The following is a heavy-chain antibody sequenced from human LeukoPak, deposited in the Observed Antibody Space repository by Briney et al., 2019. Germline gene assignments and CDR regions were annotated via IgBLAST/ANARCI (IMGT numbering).Heavy chain of an antibody. CDR1: GGSISSYY. D-gene: IGHD2-2*01. Sequence: SETLSLTCTVSGGSISSYYWSWIRKPPGKGLEWIGYIYYSGSTNYNPSLKSRVTISVDTSKNQFSLKLSSVTAADTAVYYCARVGSAAIPYGMDVWGQGTTVTVSS. J-gene: IGHJ6*02. CDR2: IYYSGST. V-gene: IGHV4-59*01. CDR3: ARVGSAAIPYGMDV.